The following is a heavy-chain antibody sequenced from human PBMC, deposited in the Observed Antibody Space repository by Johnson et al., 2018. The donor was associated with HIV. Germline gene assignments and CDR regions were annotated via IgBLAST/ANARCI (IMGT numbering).Heavy chain of an antibody. CDR3: AKLHIAARWSDAFDI. Sequence: QVQLVESGGGVVQPGRSLRLSCVASGFTFRSYGMHWVRQAPGKGLEWVAFVSYDGTNEFYADSVKGRFTVSRDSSKNTLFLQMNSLRAEDTAVYFCAKLHIAARWSDAFDIWGQGTMVTVSS. V-gene: IGHV3-30*18. J-gene: IGHJ3*02. CDR1: GFTFRSYG. CDR2: VSYDGTNE. D-gene: IGHD6-6*01.